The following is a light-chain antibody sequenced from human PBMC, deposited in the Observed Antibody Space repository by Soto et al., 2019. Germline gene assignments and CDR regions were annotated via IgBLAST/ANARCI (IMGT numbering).Light chain of an antibody. Sequence: QSALTQPASVSGSPGQSITISCTGSSSDVGSHNLVSWYQQHPGKAPKLMIYDVSKRPSGVSNRFSGSKSGNTASLTISGLLAEDEADYCCCSYAGSSTVVFGGGTKLTVL. V-gene: IGLV2-23*02. CDR1: SSDVGSHNL. CDR3: CSYAGSSTVV. J-gene: IGLJ2*01. CDR2: DVS.